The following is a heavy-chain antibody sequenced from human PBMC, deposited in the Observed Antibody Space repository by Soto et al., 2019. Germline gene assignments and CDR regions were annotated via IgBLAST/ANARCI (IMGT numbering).Heavy chain of an antibody. CDR2: IYQSGST. CDR1: GGSISNGGYA. D-gene: IGHD2-21*02. Sequence: QLQLQESGSGLVKPSQTLSLTCAVSGGSISNGGYAWAWIRQPPGKGLEWVGYIYQSGSTYYNPSLKRRVTIAADRSKNQCTMNLASVTAAETAVYYCDRSYSGGDAYFDYWGQGTVVTVSS. V-gene: IGHV4-30-2*01. CDR3: DRSYSGGDAYFDY. J-gene: IGHJ4*02.